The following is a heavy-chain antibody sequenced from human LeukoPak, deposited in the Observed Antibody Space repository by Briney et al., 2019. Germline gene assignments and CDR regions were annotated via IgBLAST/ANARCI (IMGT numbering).Heavy chain of an antibody. J-gene: IGHJ4*02. D-gene: IGHD1-26*01. V-gene: IGHV4-4*02. CDR3: AKEIVGAPTPGAY. Sequence: SETLSLTCAVSTDSITSNWWSWARQPPGKGLEWIGEVHKSGSTNYYPSLQSRVTISIDKSKNQIALELTSVTAADTAVYYCAKEIVGAPTPGAYWGQGILATVSS. CDR2: VHKSGST. CDR1: TDSITSNW.